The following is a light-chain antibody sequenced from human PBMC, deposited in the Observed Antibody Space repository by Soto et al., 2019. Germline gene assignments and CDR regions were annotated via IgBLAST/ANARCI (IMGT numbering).Light chain of an antibody. CDR1: QSISNW. CDR2: KAS. CDR3: QKLNSYPLT. J-gene: IGKJ1*01. Sequence: DIQMTQSPSTLSASFGALVPITCRASQSISNWLAWYQQKPGKAPKILIYKASSLEGGVPSRFSGSGSGKEFTLIISRLQPDDFATYYCQKLNSYPLTXGQGTKGDIK. V-gene: IGKV1-5*03.